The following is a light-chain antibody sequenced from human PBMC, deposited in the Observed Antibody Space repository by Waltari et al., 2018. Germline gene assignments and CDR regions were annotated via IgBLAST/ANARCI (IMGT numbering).Light chain of an antibody. CDR2: WAS. V-gene: IGKV4-1*01. J-gene: IGKJ2*01. CDR3: QQYYSAPYT. Sequence: DIVMTQSPDSLSVSLGERATINCKSSQTLLYNSNNNNYLAWYQQKPGQPPKLLVYWASTRESGVPDRIRGSGSGTDFTLTIDTLQTEDVAIYYCQQYYSAPYTFGQGTKLEI. CDR1: QTLLYNSNNNNY.